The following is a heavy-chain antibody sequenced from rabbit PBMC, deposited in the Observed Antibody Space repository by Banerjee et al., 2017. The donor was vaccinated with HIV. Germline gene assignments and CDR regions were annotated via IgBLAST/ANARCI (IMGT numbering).Heavy chain of an antibody. V-gene: IGHV1S40*01. J-gene: IGHJ4*01. CDR3: ARSAYSYSYGYGLNL. Sequence: KGRFTISKTSSTTVTLQMTSLTAADTATYFCARSAYSYSYGYGLNLWGQGTLVTVS. D-gene: IGHD6-1*01.